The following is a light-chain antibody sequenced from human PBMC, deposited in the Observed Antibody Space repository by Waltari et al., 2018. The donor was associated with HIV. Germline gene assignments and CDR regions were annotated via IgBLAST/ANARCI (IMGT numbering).Light chain of an antibody. J-gene: IGLJ1*01. CDR3: SSYASSSTPYV. V-gene: IGLV2-14*01. CDR2: EVS. CDR1: SSDVGGYHS. Sequence: QSALTQPASVSGSPGQSITISCTGTSSDVGGYHSASWYQQHPGKAPKLMIYEVSNRPSGVSNRFSGSKSGNTASLTISGLQAEDEADYYCSSYASSSTPYVFGTGTKVTVL.